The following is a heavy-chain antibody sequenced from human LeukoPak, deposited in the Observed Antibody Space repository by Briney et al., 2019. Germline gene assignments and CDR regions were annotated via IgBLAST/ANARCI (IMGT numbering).Heavy chain of an antibody. V-gene: IGHV4-39*07. CDR3: ARGGVVVTAVRLAY. CDR1: GDSISSGGYY. CDR2: IYWTGTR. J-gene: IGHJ4*02. Sequence: SETLSLTCTVSGDSISSGGYYWAWIRQPPGKALEWIGSIYWTGTRQYNLSLKSRVTMSVDTSRNQISLTLTSVTAADTALYYCARGGVVVTAVRLAYWGQGTLVTVAS. D-gene: IGHD2-21*02.